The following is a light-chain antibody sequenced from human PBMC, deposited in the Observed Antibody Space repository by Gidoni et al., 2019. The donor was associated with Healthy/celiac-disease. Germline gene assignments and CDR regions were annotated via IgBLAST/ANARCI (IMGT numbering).Light chain of an antibody. CDR2: GVS. CDR3: TSYTSSSTLDV. Sequence: SARTHPASVPGSPGQSITISCTGTSSDVDGYNYVSWYPQYPGKAPKLMIYGVSNRPSGVSDRFSGSKSGTTASLTISGLQSEAEAAYSCTSYTSSSTLDVFGTGTKVTVL. J-gene: IGLJ1*01. CDR1: SSDVDGYNY. V-gene: IGLV2-14*01.